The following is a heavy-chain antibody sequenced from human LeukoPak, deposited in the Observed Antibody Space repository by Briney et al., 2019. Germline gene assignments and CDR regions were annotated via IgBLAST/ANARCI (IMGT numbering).Heavy chain of an antibody. CDR1: GFTVSSNY. V-gene: IGHV3-30*02. Sequence: GGSLRLSCAVSGFTVSSNYMSWVRQAPGKGLEWVAFIRYDGNDKYYADSAKGRFTISRDNAKNSLYLQMNSLRAEDTALYYCARGEGGSCPDYWGQGTLVTVSS. CDR2: IRYDGNDK. J-gene: IGHJ4*02. D-gene: IGHD2-15*01. CDR3: ARGEGGSCPDY.